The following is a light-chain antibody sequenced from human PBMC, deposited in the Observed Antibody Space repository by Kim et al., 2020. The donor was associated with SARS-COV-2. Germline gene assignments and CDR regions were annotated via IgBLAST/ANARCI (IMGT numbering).Light chain of an antibody. Sequence: QSVLTQPPSVSAAPGHKVTISCYGSRSNIGNNPVSWYQQFPGTAPRLMTHDNDKRPSGIPDRFSSSKSGTSATLGITGLRTGDEADYYCATWDSSLSVGVFGGGTKVTVL. V-gene: IGLV1-51*01. J-gene: IGLJ3*02. CDR3: ATWDSSLSVGV. CDR1: RSNIGNNP. CDR2: DND.